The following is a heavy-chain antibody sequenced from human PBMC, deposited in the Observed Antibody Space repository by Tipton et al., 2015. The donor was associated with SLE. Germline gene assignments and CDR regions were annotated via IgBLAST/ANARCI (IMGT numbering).Heavy chain of an antibody. V-gene: IGHV4-59*11. D-gene: IGHD3-3*01. CDR2: IHYNGKT. J-gene: IGHJ5*02. Sequence: TLSLTCTVSGGSIDYHYWSWIRQTPGKGLEYIGFIHYNGKTDSHPSLKSRVTMSVDTSKNQFSLRLSSVTTADTAVYYCARGFLEMSDPWGPGTLVTVSS. CDR3: ARGFLEMSDP. CDR1: GGSIDYHY.